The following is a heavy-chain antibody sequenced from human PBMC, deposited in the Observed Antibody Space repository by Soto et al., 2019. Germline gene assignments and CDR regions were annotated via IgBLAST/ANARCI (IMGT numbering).Heavy chain of an antibody. J-gene: IGHJ2*01. Sequence: QLQLQETGPGLVKPSETLSLTCTVSGGSISSSSYYWGWIRQPPGKGLEWIGSIYYSGSTYYNPSLKCRVTLSVDTSKNLFSLKLRSVTAADTAVYYCASHHYSVRRNWYFDLWGRGTLVTVSS. CDR1: GGSISSSSYY. CDR2: IYYSGST. D-gene: IGHD4-4*01. CDR3: ASHHYSVRRNWYFDL. V-gene: IGHV4-39*01.